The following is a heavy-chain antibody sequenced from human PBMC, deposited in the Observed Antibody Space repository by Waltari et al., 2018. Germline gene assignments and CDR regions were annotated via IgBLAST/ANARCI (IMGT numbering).Heavy chain of an antibody. V-gene: IGHV3-49*04. CDR3: TRADGMTDLDY. CDR1: GFNFGAYA. CDR2: IRSKTYCGPP. J-gene: IGHJ4*02. Sequence: EVQLAESGGGLVQSGRSLRPSCTASGFNFGAYAMTWVRHVPGKGLEGVGYIRSKTYCGPPEYAASVKGRVTISRDDSKSVAYLQMNSLRTEDTALYYCTRADGMTDLDYWGQGALVTVSS.